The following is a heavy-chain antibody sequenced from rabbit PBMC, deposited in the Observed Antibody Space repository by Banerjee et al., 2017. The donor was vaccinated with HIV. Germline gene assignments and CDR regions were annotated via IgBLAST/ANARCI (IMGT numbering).Heavy chain of an antibody. CDR1: GFSFTTNYW. Sequence: QSLEESGGDLVKPGASLTLTCTASGFSFTTNYWICWVRQAPGKGLEWIACIYVGSSGSTYYASWAKGRFTISKTSSTTVTLQMTSLTAADTATYFCARDPLSSNGMDGMDLWGPGTLVTVS. CDR3: ARDPLSSNGMDGMDL. CDR2: IYVGSSGST. V-gene: IGHV1S40*01. D-gene: IGHD1-1*01. J-gene: IGHJ6*01.